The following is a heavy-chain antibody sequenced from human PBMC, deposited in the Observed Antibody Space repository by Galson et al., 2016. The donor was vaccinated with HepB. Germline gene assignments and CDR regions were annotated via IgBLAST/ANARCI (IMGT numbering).Heavy chain of an antibody. CDR2: IHWDDYK. J-gene: IGHJ5*02. V-gene: IGHV2-5*02. D-gene: IGHD3-3*01. CDR1: QFSFSTSRVG. CDR3: AHRRMSAYHDFWNGSQGWFDP. Sequence: PALVKPTPTLTLSCAFSQFSFSTSRVGVGWFRQLPGEALQWLALIHWDDYKNYTPSMTNRLTITKDTSKNQVVLTMNNMDTVDTATYYWAHRRMSAYHDFWNGSQGWFDPWGQGTLVIVSS.